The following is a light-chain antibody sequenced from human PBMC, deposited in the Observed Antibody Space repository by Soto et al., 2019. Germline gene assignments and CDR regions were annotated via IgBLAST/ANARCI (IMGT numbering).Light chain of an antibody. V-gene: IGKV1-6*01. CDR2: AAS. Sequence: AIQMTQSPSSLSASVGDRVTITCRASHGIRNDLGWYQQKPGKAPKLLIYAASSLKSEVPSRFSGSGSGTDCTLTISSLQPEDFATYYCLQDYNYPLTFGQGTKLEIK. CDR3: LQDYNYPLT. CDR1: HGIRND. J-gene: IGKJ2*01.